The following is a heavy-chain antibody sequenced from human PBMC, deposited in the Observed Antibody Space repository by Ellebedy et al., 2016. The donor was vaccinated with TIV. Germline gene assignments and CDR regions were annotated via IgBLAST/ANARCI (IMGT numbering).Heavy chain of an antibody. V-gene: IGHV4-59*08. Sequence: MPSETLSLTCTVSRGSINSYYWNWIRQPPGKGLEWIGYIHHSGSTNYNPSLQSRVTISIDTSKNHFSLKLNSVTAADTAVDYCARHTTDYYGLEDWGQGTTVTVSS. CDR3: ARHTTDYYGLED. D-gene: IGHD1-1*01. CDR1: RGSINSYY. CDR2: IHHSGST. J-gene: IGHJ6*02.